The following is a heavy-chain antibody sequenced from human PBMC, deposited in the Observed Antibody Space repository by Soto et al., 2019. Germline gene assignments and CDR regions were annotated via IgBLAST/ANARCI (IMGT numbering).Heavy chain of an antibody. CDR3: ARAKDIVATIYYYYGMDV. J-gene: IGHJ6*02. CDR1: GGTFSSYA. Sequence: GASVKVSCKASGGTFSSYAISWVRQAPGQGLEWMGGIIPIFGTANYAQKFQGRVTITADESTSTAYMELSSLRSEDTAVYYCARAKDIVATIYYYYGMDVWAQGTTVTVSS. CDR2: IIPIFGTA. D-gene: IGHD5-12*01. V-gene: IGHV1-69*13.